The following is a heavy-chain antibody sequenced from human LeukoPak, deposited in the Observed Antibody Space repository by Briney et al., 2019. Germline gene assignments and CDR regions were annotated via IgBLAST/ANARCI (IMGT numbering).Heavy chain of an antibody. J-gene: IGHJ4*02. D-gene: IGHD3-10*01. V-gene: IGHV4-39*01. CDR3: ARLKTYYYGSGPI. Sequence: LRLSCAASGFTFSSYGMHWIRQPPGKGLEWIGSIYYSGSSYYDPSLKSRVTISVDTSKNQFSLNLSSVTAADTAVYYCARLKTYYYGSGPIWGQGTLVTVSS. CDR1: GFTFSSYG. CDR2: IYYSGSS.